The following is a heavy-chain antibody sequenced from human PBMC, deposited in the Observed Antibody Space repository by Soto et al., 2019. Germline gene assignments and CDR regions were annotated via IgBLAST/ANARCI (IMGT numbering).Heavy chain of an antibody. CDR2: ISGSGGST. CDR1: GFTFSSYA. V-gene: IGHV3-23*01. Sequence: EVQLLESGGGLVQPGGSLRLSCAASGFTFSSYAMSWVRQAPGKGLEWVSAISGSGGSTYYADSVKGRFTISRDNSKNTLYLQMNSLRAEDTAVYYCAKDLKLTYYYGSGSPRFFDYWGQGTLVTVSS. D-gene: IGHD3-10*01. J-gene: IGHJ4*02. CDR3: AKDLKLTYYYGSGSPRFFDY.